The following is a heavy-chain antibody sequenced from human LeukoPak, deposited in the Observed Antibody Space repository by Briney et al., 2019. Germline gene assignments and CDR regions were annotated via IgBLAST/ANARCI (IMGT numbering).Heavy chain of an antibody. D-gene: IGHD3-10*01. J-gene: IGHJ4*02. CDR1: GFTFSNAW. CDR2: IKSKTDGGTT. CDR3: TIRGGLIVGGY. Sequence: GGSLRLSCAASGFTFSNAWMTWVRQAPGKGLEWVGRIKSKTDGGTTDYASPVKGRFTISGDDSKNTLYLQMNSLKTEDTAVYYCTIRGGLIVGGYWGQGTLVTVSS. V-gene: IGHV3-15*01.